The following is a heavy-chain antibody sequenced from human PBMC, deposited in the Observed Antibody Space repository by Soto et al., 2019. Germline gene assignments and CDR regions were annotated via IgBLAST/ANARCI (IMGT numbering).Heavy chain of an antibody. Sequence: SETLSLTCAVYGASFSGYYCSWIRQAPGKGLEWIGEIHPSLSTYYNPSLTIRVTMSLDTSKNQFSLRLSSVTAADTAVYYCARETYGDYVGYFDPWGQGIQVTVS. V-gene: IGHV4-34*01. J-gene: IGHJ5*02. CDR1: GASFSGYY. D-gene: IGHD4-17*01. CDR3: ARETYGDYVGYFDP. CDR2: IHPSLST.